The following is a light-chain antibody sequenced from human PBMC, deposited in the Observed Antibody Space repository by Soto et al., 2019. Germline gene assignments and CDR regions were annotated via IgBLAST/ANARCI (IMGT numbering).Light chain of an antibody. J-gene: IGKJ1*01. CDR2: AAS. V-gene: IGKV3-20*01. CDR1: QSVSSSY. CDR3: QQYGRPPWT. Sequence: EIVLTQSPGTLSFSPGERATLSCRASQSVSSSYLAWYQQKRDQAPRLLIYAASSRATGVPDRFSGSGSGTDFTLTISRLEPEEFAVYFCQQYGRPPWTFGQGTKVEIK.